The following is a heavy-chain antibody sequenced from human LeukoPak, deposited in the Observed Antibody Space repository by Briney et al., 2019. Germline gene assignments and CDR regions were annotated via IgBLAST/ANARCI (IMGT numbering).Heavy chain of an antibody. Sequence: SETLSLTCAVSGYSISSGYYWGWIRQPPGQGLECIGSIYHSGSTYYNPSLKSRVTISVDTAKNQFSLKLSSVTAADTAVYYCARRLDYEHPTRQNYYYYYMDVWGKGTTVTVSS. D-gene: IGHD4-17*01. J-gene: IGHJ6*03. CDR3: ARRLDYEHPTRQNYYYYYMDV. CDR2: IYHSGST. CDR1: GYSISSGYY. V-gene: IGHV4-38-2*01.